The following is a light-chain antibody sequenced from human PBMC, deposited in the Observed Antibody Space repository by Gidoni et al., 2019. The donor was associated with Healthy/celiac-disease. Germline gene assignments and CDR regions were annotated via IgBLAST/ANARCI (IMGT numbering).Light chain of an antibody. CDR3: SSYAGSNNVV. CDR2: EVS. J-gene: IGLJ2*01. Sequence: QSALTQQTSASGSPGQSVTISCTGTSSDVGGYNYVSWYQQHPVNAPTLMIYEVSKRPSGVPDRFSGSTSGHSASLTVSGLQAEDEAVYYCSSYAGSNNVVFCGGTKLTVL. CDR1: SSDVGGYNY. V-gene: IGLV2-8*01.